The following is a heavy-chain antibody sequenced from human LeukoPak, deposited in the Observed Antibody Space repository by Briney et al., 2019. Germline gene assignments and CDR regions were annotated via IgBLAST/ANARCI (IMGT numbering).Heavy chain of an antibody. V-gene: IGHV3-23*01. CDR2: ISTSGGST. J-gene: IGHJ4*02. CDR1: GFTFSSFA. Sequence: GGSLRLSCAASGFTFSSFAVSWVRQAPGKGLEWVSVISTSGGSTYYADSVKGRFTISRDNSKNTLYLQMNSLRAEDTAVYYCARTMVRGVLKYYFDYWGQGNLVTVS. D-gene: IGHD3-10*01. CDR3: ARTMVRGVLKYYFDY.